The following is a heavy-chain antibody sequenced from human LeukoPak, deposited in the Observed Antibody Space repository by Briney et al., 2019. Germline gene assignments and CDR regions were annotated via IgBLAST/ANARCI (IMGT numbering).Heavy chain of an antibody. J-gene: IGHJ3*02. CDR1: GGTFSSHA. CDR2: IIPLLGVT. Sequence: GASVKVSCTASGGTFSSHAMNWVRQAPGQGLEWVARIIPLLGVTNHAQKLQGRVTVTADTSTNTAYMELSSLISDDTAVYYCARARSRITFGGIRHAFDIWGQGTLVTVSS. V-gene: IGHV1-69*04. D-gene: IGHD3-16*01. CDR3: ARARSRITFGGIRHAFDI.